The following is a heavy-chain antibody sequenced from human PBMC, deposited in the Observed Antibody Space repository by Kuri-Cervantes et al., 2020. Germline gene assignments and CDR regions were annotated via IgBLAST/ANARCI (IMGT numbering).Heavy chain of an antibody. D-gene: IGHD3-9*01. CDR3: ARVGGYYDILTGYYWDYYYMDV. Sequence: GESLKISCAASGFTFSNYAMSWVRQAPGKGLEWVSGISGSGGSTYYADSVKGRFTISRDNSKNTLYLQMNSLRAEDTAVYYCARVGGYYDILTGYYWDYYYMDVWGKGTTVTVSS. J-gene: IGHJ6*03. CDR1: GFTFSNYA. V-gene: IGHV3-23*01. CDR2: ISGSGGST.